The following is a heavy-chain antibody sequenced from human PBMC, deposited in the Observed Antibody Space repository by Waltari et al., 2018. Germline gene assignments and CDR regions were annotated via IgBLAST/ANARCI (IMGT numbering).Heavy chain of an antibody. V-gene: IGHV3-23*01. CDR3: AKVTRIGATEFHFDF. CDR1: GLPFALSA. Sequence: EVQLLESGGGLVQPGWSLRLPCAASGLPFALSAFPWVRLAPGKGREWVAGIRGPALTTFYADTEKGGFSISRDNSKKTLYLQINGLTADDAAVYYCAKVTRIGATEFHFDFWGRGTLVTVSS. J-gene: IGHJ4*02. D-gene: IGHD1-26*01. CDR2: IRGPALTT.